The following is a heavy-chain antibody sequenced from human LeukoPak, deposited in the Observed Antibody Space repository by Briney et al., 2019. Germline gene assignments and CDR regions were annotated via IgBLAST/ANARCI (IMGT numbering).Heavy chain of an antibody. D-gene: IGHD1-26*01. CDR2: ISSNGGST. CDR3: ATSRGDY. Sequence: GGSLRLSCAASGFTFSSYAMHWVRQAPGKGLEYVSAISSNGGSTYYANSVKGRFTISRDNSKNTLYLQMGSLIAEDMAVYYCATSRGDYWGQGILVTVSS. V-gene: IGHV3-64*01. CDR1: GFTFSSYA. J-gene: IGHJ4*02.